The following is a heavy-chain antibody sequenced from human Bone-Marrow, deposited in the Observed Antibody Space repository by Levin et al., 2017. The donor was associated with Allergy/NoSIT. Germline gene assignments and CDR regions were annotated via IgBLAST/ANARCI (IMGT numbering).Heavy chain of an antibody. Sequence: PGGSLRLSCAASGFTFSNAWMSWVRQAPGKGLEWVGRIKSKTDGGTTDYAAPVKGRFTISRDDSKNTLYLQMNSLKTEDTAVYYCHKYSSSPQHFQHWGQGTLVTVSS. D-gene: IGHD6-6*01. J-gene: IGHJ1*01. CDR3: HKYSSSPQHFQH. CDR2: IKSKTDGGTT. V-gene: IGHV3-15*01. CDR1: GFTFSNAW.